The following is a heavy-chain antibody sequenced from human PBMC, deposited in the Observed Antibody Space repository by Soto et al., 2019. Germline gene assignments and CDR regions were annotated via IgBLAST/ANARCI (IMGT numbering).Heavy chain of an antibody. CDR1: GASISSADYY. V-gene: IGHV4-30-4*01. Sequence: QVQLQESGPGLVKPSQTLSLTCTVSGASISSADYYWSWIRQPPGKGLEWIGYVHSSGATYKDPSLKSRVTISVDTSKNEISLKLDSVTAADTAIYYCASIWFGDFDYWGHGTLVTIS. CDR2: VHSSGAT. CDR3: ASIWFGDFDY. J-gene: IGHJ4*01. D-gene: IGHD3-10*01.